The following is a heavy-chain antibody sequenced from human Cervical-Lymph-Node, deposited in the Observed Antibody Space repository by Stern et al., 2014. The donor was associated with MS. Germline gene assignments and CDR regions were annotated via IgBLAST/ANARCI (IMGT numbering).Heavy chain of an antibody. V-gene: IGHV1-69*01. D-gene: IGHD2-2*02. Sequence: MQLVESGAEVKKPGSSVKISCKASGGTFNVYAINWLRQAPGQGLEWMGGIIPILGTANYAQKFQGRVTITADEATRTTSMQLSSLRSNDTAVYSCARDGRHTYTYALDVWGQGTTVTVSS. CDR2: IIPILGTA. CDR3: ARDGRHTYTYALDV. J-gene: IGHJ6*02. CDR1: GGTFNVYA.